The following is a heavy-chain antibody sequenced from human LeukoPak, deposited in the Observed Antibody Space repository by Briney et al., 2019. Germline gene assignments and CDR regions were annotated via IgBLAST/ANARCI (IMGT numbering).Heavy chain of an antibody. CDR2: IYYGGST. J-gene: IGHJ6*03. Sequence: SETLSLTCTVSGGSISSYYLNWIRQPPGKGLEWIGYIYYGGSTNYNPSLKSRVTISVDTSKNQFSLKLSSVTAADTAVYYCASGAYSFYYMDVWGKGTTVTISS. CDR1: GGSISSYY. V-gene: IGHV4-59*01. CDR3: ASGAYSFYYMDV. D-gene: IGHD5-18*01.